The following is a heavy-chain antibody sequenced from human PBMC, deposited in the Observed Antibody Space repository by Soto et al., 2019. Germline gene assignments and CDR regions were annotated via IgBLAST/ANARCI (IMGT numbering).Heavy chain of an antibody. CDR1: GGSISSYY. D-gene: IGHD1-26*01. CDR2: IYYSGST. V-gene: IGHV4-59*08. Sequence: QVQLQESGPGLVKPSETLSLTCTVSGGSISSYYWSWIRQPPGKGLEWIGYIYYSGSTNYNPSLQSRVTISVDTSRNQFSLKLSSVTAADTAVYYCARHEGGSDAFDIWGQGTMVTVSS. J-gene: IGHJ3*02. CDR3: ARHEGGSDAFDI.